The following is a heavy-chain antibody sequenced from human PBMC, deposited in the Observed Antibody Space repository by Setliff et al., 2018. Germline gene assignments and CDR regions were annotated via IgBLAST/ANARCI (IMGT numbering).Heavy chain of an antibody. CDR1: GYTFSTYA. V-gene: IGHV7-4-1*02. D-gene: IGHD3-10*01. Sequence: ASVKVSCKGSGYTFSTYAIIWMRQAPGQGLEWMGWINPNAGNPSYAQGFTGRFVFSLDTSVSTAYLQISSLKAEDTAIYYCARGSRFGTIVYRGDYYLDVWGKGTTVTVSS. CDR2: INPNAGNP. CDR3: ARGSRFGTIVYRGDYYLDV. J-gene: IGHJ6*03.